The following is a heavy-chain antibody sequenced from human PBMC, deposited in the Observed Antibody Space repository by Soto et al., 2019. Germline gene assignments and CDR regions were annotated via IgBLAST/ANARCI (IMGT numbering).Heavy chain of an antibody. CDR3: ARERDNSNWQNFDY. CDR2: VVPIYDIT. CDR1: GYTFTSYG. J-gene: IGHJ4*02. D-gene: IGHD6-13*01. V-gene: IGHV1-69*04. Sequence: SVKVSCKASGYTFTSYGISWVRQAPGQGLEWMGRVVPIYDITSYAQRFQGRVTITADKSTTTAYMELSSLRSEDTAVYYCARERDNSNWQNFDYWGQGTLVTVS.